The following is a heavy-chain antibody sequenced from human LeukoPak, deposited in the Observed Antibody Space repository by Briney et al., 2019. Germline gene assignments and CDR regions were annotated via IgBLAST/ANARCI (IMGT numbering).Heavy chain of an antibody. J-gene: IGHJ4*02. Sequence: SETLSLTCTVSGGSLSSSSYYWGWIRQPPGKGLEWIGSIYYSGSTYYNPSLKSRVTISVDTSKNQFSLKLGCVTAADTAVYYCARVAVVVTAIPEGYCDYWGQGTLVTVSS. V-gene: IGHV4-39*07. D-gene: IGHD2-21*02. CDR1: GGSLSSSSYY. CDR2: IYYSGST. CDR3: ARVAVVVTAIPEGYCDY.